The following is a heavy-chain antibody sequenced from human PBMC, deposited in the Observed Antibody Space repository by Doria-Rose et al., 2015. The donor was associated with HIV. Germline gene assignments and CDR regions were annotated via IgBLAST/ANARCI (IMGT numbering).Heavy chain of an antibody. CDR1: GDSISSGDSF. D-gene: IGHD3-10*01. V-gene: IGHV4-30-4*01. Sequence: QVQLQESGPGLVRPSQTLSLTCTVSGDSISSGDSFWSWIRQPPGKGPEWIGYISSSGTTYYYPSLRVRLTISLDASKNQSSLNLNSVTAADTAVYYCARARNYGFPHFFDFWGQGTLVTVFS. CDR2: ISSSGTT. CDR3: ARARNYGFPHFFDF. J-gene: IGHJ4*02.